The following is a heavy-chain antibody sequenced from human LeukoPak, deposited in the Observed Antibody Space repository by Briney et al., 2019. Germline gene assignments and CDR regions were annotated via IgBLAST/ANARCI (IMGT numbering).Heavy chain of an antibody. CDR2: ISWNSGSI. J-gene: IGHJ6*03. Sequence: GGSLRLSCAASGFTFDDYAMHWVRQAPGKGLEWVSGISWNSGSIGYADSVKGRFTISRDNAKNSLYLQMNSLRAEDTALYYCAEEGSFWSGPRLGENYYYMDVWGKGTTVTVSS. CDR3: AEEGSFWSGPRLGENYYYMDV. CDR1: GFTFDDYA. V-gene: IGHV3-9*01. D-gene: IGHD3-3*01.